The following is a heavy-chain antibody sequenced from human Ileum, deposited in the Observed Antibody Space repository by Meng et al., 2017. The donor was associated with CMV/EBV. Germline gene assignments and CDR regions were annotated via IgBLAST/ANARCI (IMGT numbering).Heavy chain of an antibody. Sequence: CKASGYTFTGYYIHWVRQAPGQGLEWMGRISPHSGGTDYAPKFQGRVTMTRDTSISTAYMELTRLQSDDTAVYYCARVAYSGYDFEYWSQGTLVTVSS. J-gene: IGHJ4*02. CDR2: ISPHSGGT. CDR1: GYTFTGYY. D-gene: IGHD5-12*01. V-gene: IGHV1-2*06. CDR3: ARVAYSGYDFEY.